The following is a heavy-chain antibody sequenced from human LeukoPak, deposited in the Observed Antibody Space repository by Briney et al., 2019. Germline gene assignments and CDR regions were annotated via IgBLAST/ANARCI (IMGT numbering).Heavy chain of an antibody. CDR2: ISSSGSTI. Sequence: GGSLRLSCAASGFTFSDYYMSWIRQAPGKGLEWVSYISSSGSTIYYADSVKGRFTISRDNAKNSLYLQMNSLRAEDTAVYYCARDLSEYYYDSSGYCVYWGQGTLVTVSS. V-gene: IGHV3-11*01. J-gene: IGHJ4*02. CDR1: GFTFSDYY. D-gene: IGHD3-22*01. CDR3: ARDLSEYYYDSSGYCVY.